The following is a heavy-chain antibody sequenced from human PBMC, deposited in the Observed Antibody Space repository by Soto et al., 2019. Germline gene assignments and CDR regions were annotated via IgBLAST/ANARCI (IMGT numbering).Heavy chain of an antibody. V-gene: IGHV3-74*01. Sequence: GGSLRLSCAASGFTFSSYWMHWVRQAPGKGLVWVSRINSDGSSTSYADSVKGRFTISRDNAKNTLYLQMNSLRAEDTAVYYCAREPRLAYYFDYWGQGTLVTVSS. J-gene: IGHJ4*02. CDR3: AREPRLAYYFDY. CDR1: GFTFSSYW. D-gene: IGHD3-22*01. CDR2: INSDGSST.